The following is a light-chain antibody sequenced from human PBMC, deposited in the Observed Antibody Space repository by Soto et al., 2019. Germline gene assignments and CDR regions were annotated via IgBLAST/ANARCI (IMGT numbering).Light chain of an antibody. Sequence: DIPMTQSPSTLSGSVGDRVTITCRASQTISSWLAWYQQKPGKAPKLLIYKASTLKSGVPSRFSGSGSGTEFTLTISSLQPDEFATYYFQHYNSYSEAFGQGTKVELK. CDR3: QHYNSYSEA. V-gene: IGKV1-5*03. CDR1: QTISSW. CDR2: KAS. J-gene: IGKJ1*01.